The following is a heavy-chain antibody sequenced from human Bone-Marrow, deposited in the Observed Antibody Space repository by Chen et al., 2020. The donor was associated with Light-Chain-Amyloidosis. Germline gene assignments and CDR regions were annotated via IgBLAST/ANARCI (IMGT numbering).Heavy chain of an antibody. CDR2: IYPDDSDA. Sequence: GSGYTFPNYWIGWVRQMPGKGLEWMGVIYPDDSDARYSPSFEGQVTISADKSITTAYLQWRSLKASDTAMYYCARRRDGYNFDYWGQGTLVTVSS. V-gene: IGHV5-51*01. D-gene: IGHD6-25*01. CDR1: GYTFPNYW. J-gene: IGHJ4*02. CDR3: ARRRDGYNFDY.